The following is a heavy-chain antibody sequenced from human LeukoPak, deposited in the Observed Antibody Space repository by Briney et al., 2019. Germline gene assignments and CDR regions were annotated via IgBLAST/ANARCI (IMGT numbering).Heavy chain of an antibody. CDR2: IIPIFGTA. J-gene: IGHJ6*02. D-gene: IGHD2-2*02. V-gene: IGHV1-69*13. CDR3: ARDFDIVVVPAAIIYYGMDV. Sequence: GASVNVSCKASGGTFSSYAISWVRQAPGQGLEWMGGIIPIFGTANYAQKFQGRVTITADESTSTAYMELSSLRSEDTAVYYCARDFDIVVVPAAIIYYGMDVWGQGTTVTVSS. CDR1: GGTFSSYA.